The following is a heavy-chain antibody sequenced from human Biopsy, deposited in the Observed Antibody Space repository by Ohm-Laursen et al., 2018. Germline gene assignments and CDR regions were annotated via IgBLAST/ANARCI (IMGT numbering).Heavy chain of an antibody. D-gene: IGHD3-9*01. J-gene: IGHJ1*01. CDR1: ARTFSNYG. CDR3: ATKLTGYFHH. V-gene: IGHV1-69*06. CDR2: NIPILGTG. Sequence: SSVNVSCNAPARTFSNYGVNWVRQAPGQGLEWLGGNIPILGTGNYAQKVQDRVTVAADTSTSTATMELRSLRSGDTAVYYCATKLTGYFHHWGQGTLVIVSS.